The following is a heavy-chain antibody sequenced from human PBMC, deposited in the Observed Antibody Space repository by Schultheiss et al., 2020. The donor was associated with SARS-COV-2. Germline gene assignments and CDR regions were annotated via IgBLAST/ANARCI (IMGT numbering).Heavy chain of an antibody. Sequence: GESLKISCAASGFTFSSYGMHWVRQAPGKGLEWVAVIWYDGGNKYYADSVKGRFTISRDNSKNTLFLQMNTLRAEDTAVYSCARDCASAYTYANAEVGFDYWGQGTLVTVSS. CDR1: GFTFSSYG. CDR3: ARDCASAYTYANAEVGFDY. V-gene: IGHV3-33*01. D-gene: IGHD5-18*01. CDR2: IWYDGGNK. J-gene: IGHJ4*02.